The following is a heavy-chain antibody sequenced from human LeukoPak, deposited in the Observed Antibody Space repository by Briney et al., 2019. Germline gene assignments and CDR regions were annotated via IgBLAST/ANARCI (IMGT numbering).Heavy chain of an antibody. Sequence: SETLSLTCTVSGGSISSSSHHWGWIRQPPGKGLEWIGSMSYSGSTYYNPSLKSRFTISVDTSKNQFSLKLSSVTAADTAVYYCAREYSGYGWVDYWGQGTLVTVSS. V-gene: IGHV4-39*01. CDR2: MSYSGST. CDR3: AREYSGYGWVDY. D-gene: IGHD5-12*01. CDR1: GGSISSSSHH. J-gene: IGHJ4*02.